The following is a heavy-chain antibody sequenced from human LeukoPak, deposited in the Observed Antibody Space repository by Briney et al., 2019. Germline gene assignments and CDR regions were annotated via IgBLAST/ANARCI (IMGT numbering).Heavy chain of an antibody. CDR3: ARLGRYYYDSSGYLDY. D-gene: IGHD3-22*01. CDR1: GGSISSYY. Sequence: SETLSLTCTVSGGSISSYYWGWIRQPPGKGLEWIGSIYYSGSTYYNPSLKSRVTISVDTSKNQFSLKLSSVTAADTAVYYCARLGRYYYDSSGYLDYWGQGTLVTVSS. V-gene: IGHV4-39*07. CDR2: IYYSGST. J-gene: IGHJ4*02.